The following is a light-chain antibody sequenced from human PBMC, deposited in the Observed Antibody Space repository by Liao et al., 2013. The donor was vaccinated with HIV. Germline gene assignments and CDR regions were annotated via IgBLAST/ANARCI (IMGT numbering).Light chain of an antibody. CDR1: QLGDKY. Sequence: SYELTQPPSVSVSPGQTATITCSGDQLGDKYVCWYQQKPGQSPVVVIYQDTKRPSGIPERFSGSNSGNTATLTISGTQAMDEADYYCQAWDSNTVVFGGGTKLTVL. CDR2: QDT. V-gene: IGLV3-1*01. CDR3: QAWDSNTVV. J-gene: IGLJ2*01.